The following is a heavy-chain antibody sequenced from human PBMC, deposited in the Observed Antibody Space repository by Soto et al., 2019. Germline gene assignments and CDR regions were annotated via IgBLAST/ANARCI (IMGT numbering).Heavy chain of an antibody. CDR2: ISSDGQTK. J-gene: IGHJ4*02. CDR1: GFSFSTFG. CDR3: AAGIQLWLPKFDY. V-gene: IGHV3-30*03. D-gene: IGHD5-18*01. Sequence: GSLRLSCVASGFSFSTFGIHWVRQAPGKGLEWVGVISSDGQTKYYADSVKGRFTISRDNSKNSLYLQMNSLRAEDTAVYYCAAGIQLWLPKFDYWGQGTLVTVSS.